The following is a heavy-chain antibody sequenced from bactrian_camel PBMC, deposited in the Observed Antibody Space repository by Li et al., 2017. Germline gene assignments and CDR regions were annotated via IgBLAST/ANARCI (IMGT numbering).Heavy chain of an antibody. CDR1: VTYRSRSYS. CDR2: IDSDGST. Sequence: HVQLVESGGDSVQSGGSLKLSCTGSVTYRSRSYSMAWFRQVLGKEREGVATIDSDGSTLYADSVKGRFTISQDNANNALYLHMNNLKPEDTSMYYCAAAKYGYPWTMVSSGGLLLGPGDPGHRL. V-gene: IGHV3S55*01. J-gene: IGHJ4*01. CDR3: AAAKYGYPWTMVSSGGLL. D-gene: IGHD6*01.